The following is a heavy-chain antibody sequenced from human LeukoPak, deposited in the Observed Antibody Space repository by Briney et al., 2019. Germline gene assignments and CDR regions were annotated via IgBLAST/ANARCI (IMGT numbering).Heavy chain of an antibody. J-gene: IGHJ6*02. D-gene: IGHD4-23*01. CDR2: IVPIFGTA. V-gene: IGHV1-69*13. Sequence: SVTVSCRASGGTFSSYAISWVRQAPGQGLEWMGGIVPIFGTANYAQKFQGRVTITADESTSTAYMELSSLRSEDTAVYYCARGYGGPDYYYGMDVWGQGTTVTVSS. CDR1: GGTFSSYA. CDR3: ARGYGGPDYYYGMDV.